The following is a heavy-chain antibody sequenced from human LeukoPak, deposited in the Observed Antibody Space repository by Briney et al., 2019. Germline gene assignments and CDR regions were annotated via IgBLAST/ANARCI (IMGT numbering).Heavy chain of an antibody. Sequence: PGGSLRLSCAASGFTFSSYGMHWVRQAPGKGLEWVSAISGSGGSTYYADSVKGRFTISRDNSKNTLYLQMNSLRAEDTAVYYCAKGFGGSSGWFYFDYWGQGTLVTVSS. CDR1: GFTFSSYG. J-gene: IGHJ4*02. V-gene: IGHV3-23*01. D-gene: IGHD6-19*01. CDR2: ISGSGGST. CDR3: AKGFGGSSGWFYFDY.